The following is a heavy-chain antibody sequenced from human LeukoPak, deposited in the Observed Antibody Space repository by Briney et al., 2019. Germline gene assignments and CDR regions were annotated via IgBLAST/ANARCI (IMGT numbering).Heavy chain of an antibody. CDR1: GGTFSSYA. Sequence: ASVKVSCKASGGTFSSYAISWVRQAPGQGLEWMGGIIPIFGTANYAQKFQGRVTITTDESTSTAYMELSNLRSEDTAVYYCARHHYDYAFDIWGQGTMVTVSS. CDR3: ARHHYDYAFDI. J-gene: IGHJ3*02. D-gene: IGHD3-22*01. CDR2: IIPIFGTA. V-gene: IGHV1-69*05.